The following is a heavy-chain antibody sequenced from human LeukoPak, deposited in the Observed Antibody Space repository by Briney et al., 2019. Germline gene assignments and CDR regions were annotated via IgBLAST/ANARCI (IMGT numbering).Heavy chain of an antibody. J-gene: IGHJ4*02. V-gene: IGHV4-34*01. D-gene: IGHD2-15*01. Sequence: PSETLSLTCAVYGGSFSGYYWSWIRQPPGKGLEWIGEINHSGSTNYNPSLKSRVTISVDTSKNQFSLKLSSVTAADTAVYYCARGGRYCSGGSCYISYFDYWGQGTLVTVSS. CDR2: INHSGST. CDR1: GGSFSGYY. CDR3: ARGGRYCSGGSCYISYFDY.